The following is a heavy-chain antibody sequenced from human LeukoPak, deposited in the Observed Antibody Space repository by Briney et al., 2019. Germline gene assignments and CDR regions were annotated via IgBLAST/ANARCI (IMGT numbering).Heavy chain of an antibody. CDR2: IASDGSST. CDR3: ARGRPHGNDY. CDR1: GFIFSRYA. V-gene: IGHV3-74*01. D-gene: IGHD4-23*01. Sequence: GGSLRLSCAASGFIFSRYAMNWVRHAPGKGLVWVSRIASDGSSTAYADSVKGRFSISRDNAKNTLYLQMNSLRVEDTAVYYCARGRPHGNDYWGQGTLVTVSS. J-gene: IGHJ4*02.